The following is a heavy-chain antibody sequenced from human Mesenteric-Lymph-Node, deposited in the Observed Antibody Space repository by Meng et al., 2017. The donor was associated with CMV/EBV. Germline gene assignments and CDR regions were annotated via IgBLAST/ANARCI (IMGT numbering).Heavy chain of an antibody. Sequence: GESLKISCAASGFTFSTYSMNWVRQAPGKGLEWVSYISSTSSSIYYADSLKGRFTISRDNSKNTLYLQMNSLRAEDTAVYYCARDRGYSSGWYDAFDIWGQGTMVTVSS. J-gene: IGHJ3*02. D-gene: IGHD6-19*01. CDR3: ARDRGYSSGWYDAFDI. V-gene: IGHV3-48*01. CDR2: ISSTSSSI. CDR1: GFTFSTYS.